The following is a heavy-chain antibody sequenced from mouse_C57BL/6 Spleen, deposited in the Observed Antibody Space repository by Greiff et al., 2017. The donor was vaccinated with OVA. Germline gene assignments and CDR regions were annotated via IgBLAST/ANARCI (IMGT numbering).Heavy chain of an antibody. CDR3: ARSGDSHYAMDY. Sequence: VQRVESGAELVRPGASVKLSCKASGYTFTDYYINWVKQRPGQGLEWIARIYPGSGNTYYNEKFKGKATLTAEKSSSTAYMQLSSLTSEDSAVYFCARSGDSHYAMDYWGQGTSVTVSS. D-gene: IGHD3-1*01. J-gene: IGHJ4*01. V-gene: IGHV1-76*01. CDR1: GYTFTDYY. CDR2: IYPGSGNT.